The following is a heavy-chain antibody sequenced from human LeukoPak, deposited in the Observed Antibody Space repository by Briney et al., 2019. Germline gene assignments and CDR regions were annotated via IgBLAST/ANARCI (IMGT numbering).Heavy chain of an antibody. CDR1: GYTFSDYH. J-gene: IGHJ6*02. CDR2: INPNNGGT. CDR3: ASGSYYNYGMDV. D-gene: IGHD1-26*01. Sequence: ASVKVSCKASGYTFSDYHMHWVRQAPGQGLEWMGWINPNNGGTKYAQMFQGRVTLTRDTSISTAYMELSRLRSADTAVYSCASGSYYNYGMDVWGQGTTVTVSS. V-gene: IGHV1-2*02.